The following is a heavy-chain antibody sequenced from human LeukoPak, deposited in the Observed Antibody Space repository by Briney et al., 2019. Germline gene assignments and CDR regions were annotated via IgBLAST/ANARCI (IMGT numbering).Heavy chain of an antibody. CDR2: ISSSSSTI. CDR3: AREGYCSSTSCYYYYYMDV. D-gene: IGHD2-2*01. CDR1: GFTFSSYS. J-gene: IGHJ6*03. Sequence: GGSLRLSCVASGFTFSSYSMNWVRQAPGKGLEWVPYISSSSSTIYYADSVKGRFTISRDNAKNSLYLQMNSLRAENTAVYYCAREGYCSSTSCYYYYYMDVWGKGTTVTVSS. V-gene: IGHV3-48*01.